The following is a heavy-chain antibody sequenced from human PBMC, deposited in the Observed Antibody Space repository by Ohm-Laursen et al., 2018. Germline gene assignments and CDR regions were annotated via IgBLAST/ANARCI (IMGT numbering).Heavy chain of an antibody. CDR3: ARSIDYSSSGVDS. CDR2: VSRSSTDI. J-gene: IGHJ4*02. D-gene: IGHD6-6*01. Sequence: SLRLSCAASGFTFSSYHINWVRQAPGKGLEWVSSVSRSSTDIYYADSVKGRFTISRDNAKNSLYLQMNRLRAEDTAVYYCARSIDYSSSGVDSWGQGTLVTVSS. V-gene: IGHV3-21*01. CDR1: GFTFSSYH.